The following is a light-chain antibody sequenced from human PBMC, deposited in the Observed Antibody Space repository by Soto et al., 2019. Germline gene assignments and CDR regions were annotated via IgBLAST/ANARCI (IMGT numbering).Light chain of an antibody. CDR1: SDDVGGYDY. CDR3: ISYTSSSTLL. J-gene: IGLJ2*01. CDR2: EVS. V-gene: IGLV2-14*01. Sequence: QSALTQPASVSGSPGQSITISCTGTSDDVGGYDYVSWYQQYPGKAPKLIISEVSNRPSGVSIRFSGSRSGNTASLSISGLQAEDEADYYCISYTSSSTLLFGGGTKLTVL.